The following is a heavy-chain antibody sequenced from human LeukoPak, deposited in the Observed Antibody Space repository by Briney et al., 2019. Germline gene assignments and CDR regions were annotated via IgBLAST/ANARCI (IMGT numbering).Heavy chain of an antibody. CDR3: ARAGIVRYRSGRWFDP. CDR2: MNPNSGNT. V-gene: IGHV1-8*01. J-gene: IGHJ5*02. Sequence: ASVKVSCKASGYTFTSYDINWVRQATGQGLEWMGWMNPNSGNTGYAQKFQGRVTMTRNTSISTAYMELSSLRSEDTAVYYCARAGIVRYRSGRWFDPWGQGTLVTVSS. D-gene: IGHD3-22*01. CDR1: GYTFTSYD.